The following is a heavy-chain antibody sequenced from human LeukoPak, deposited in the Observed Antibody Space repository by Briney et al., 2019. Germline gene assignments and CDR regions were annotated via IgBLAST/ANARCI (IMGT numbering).Heavy chain of an antibody. CDR1: GGSFSGYY. J-gene: IGHJ5*02. D-gene: IGHD3-10*01. CDR3: ARLGPRYYYGSRSYFRDNWFDP. V-gene: IGHV4-34*01. CDR2: INHSGST. Sequence: PSETLSLTCAVYGGSFSGYYWSWIRQPPGKGLEWIGEINHSGSTNYNPSLKSRVTISVDTSKNQFSLKLSSVTAADTAVYYCARLGPRYYYGSRSYFRDNWFDPWGQGTLVTVSS.